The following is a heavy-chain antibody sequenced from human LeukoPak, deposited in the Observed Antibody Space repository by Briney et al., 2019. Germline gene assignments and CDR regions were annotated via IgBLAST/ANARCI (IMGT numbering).Heavy chain of an antibody. CDR2: ISYDGSNK. Sequence: GRSLRLSCAASGFTFSSYAMHWVRQAPGKGLEWVAVISYDGSNKYYVDSVKGRFTISRDNSKNTLYLQMNSLRAEDTAVYYCAREMVSGYPTYYYYYGMDVWGQGTTVTVSS. CDR1: GFTFSSYA. D-gene: IGHD5-12*01. J-gene: IGHJ6*02. V-gene: IGHV3-30-3*01. CDR3: AREMVSGYPTYYYYYGMDV.